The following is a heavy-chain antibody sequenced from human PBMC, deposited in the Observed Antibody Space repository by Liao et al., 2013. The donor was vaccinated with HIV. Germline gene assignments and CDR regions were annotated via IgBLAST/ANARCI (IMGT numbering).Heavy chain of an antibody. Sequence: QVQLQESGPGLVKPSETLSLTCTVSGGSISSYYWSWIRQPPGKGLEWIGYIYYSGSTYYNPSLKSRVTISVDTSKNQFSLKLSSVTAADTAVYYCATLSLHCSSTSCYWFDFWGQGTLVTVSS. CDR1: GGSISSYY. CDR2: IYYSGST. CDR3: ATLSLHCSSTSCYWFDF. V-gene: IGHV4-59*06. D-gene: IGHD2-2*01. J-gene: IGHJ4*02.